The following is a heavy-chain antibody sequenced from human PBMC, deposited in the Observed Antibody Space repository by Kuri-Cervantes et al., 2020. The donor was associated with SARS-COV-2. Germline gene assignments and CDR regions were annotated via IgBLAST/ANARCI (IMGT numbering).Heavy chain of an antibody. D-gene: IGHD3-3*01. CDR1: GGTFSNYA. J-gene: IGHJ4*02. Sequence: SVKVSCKASGGTFSNYAISWVRQAPGQGLEWMGGIIPIFGTANYAQKFQGRVTIAADESTSTAYMELSSLRSEDTAVYYCARALTIFSPGYFDYWGQGTLVTVSS. CDR3: ARALTIFSPGYFDY. CDR2: IIPIFGTA. V-gene: IGHV1-69*13.